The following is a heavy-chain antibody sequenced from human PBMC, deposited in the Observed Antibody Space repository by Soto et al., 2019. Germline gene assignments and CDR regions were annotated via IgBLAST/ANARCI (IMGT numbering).Heavy chain of an antibody. Sequence: SETLSLTCTVSGGSISTYYWTWIRQPPGKGLEWIGYIYYSESTNYNPSLKSRVTMSLDTSKKQFSLKLTSVTAADTAVYYCARDYYVTLTGFRAEYFQHWGPGTLVTVSS. CDR3: ARDYYVTLTGFRAEYFQH. CDR1: GGSISTYY. D-gene: IGHD3-9*01. J-gene: IGHJ1*01. CDR2: IYYSEST. V-gene: IGHV4-59*01.